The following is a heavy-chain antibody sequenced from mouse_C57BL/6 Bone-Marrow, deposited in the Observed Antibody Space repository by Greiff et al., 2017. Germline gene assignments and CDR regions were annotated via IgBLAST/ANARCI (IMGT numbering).Heavy chain of an antibody. D-gene: IGHD3-2*02. V-gene: IGHV5-16*01. CDR3: ARERQLRPLGYAMDY. Sequence: DVKLVESEGGLVQPGSSMKLSCTASGFTFSDYYMAWVRQVPEKGLEWVANINYDGSSTYYLDSLKSRFIISRDNAKNILYLKMSSLKSEDTATYYCARERQLRPLGYAMDYWGQGTSVTVSS. CDR1: GFTFSDYY. J-gene: IGHJ4*01. CDR2: INYDGSST.